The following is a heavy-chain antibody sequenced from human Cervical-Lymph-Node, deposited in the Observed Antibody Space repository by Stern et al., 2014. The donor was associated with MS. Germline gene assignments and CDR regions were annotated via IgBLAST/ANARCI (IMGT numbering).Heavy chain of an antibody. CDR1: GFTFDDYA. CDR2: ISWHCETI. D-gene: IGHD5-24*01. CDR3: TKDERKRDGYNSGYFDY. J-gene: IGHJ4*02. V-gene: IGHV3-9*01. Sequence: VQLVESGGGLVQPGRSLRLSCAASGFTFDDYAMHWVRQAPGKGLAWVSGISWHCETIVYAGSVKGRLPISREHAKNSLYLQMNTLRSEDTAFYYCTKDERKRDGYNSGYFDYWGQGTLVTVSS.